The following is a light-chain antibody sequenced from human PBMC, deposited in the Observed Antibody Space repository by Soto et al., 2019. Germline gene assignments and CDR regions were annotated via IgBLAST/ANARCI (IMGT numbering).Light chain of an antibody. V-gene: IGLV2-8*01. CDR2: KAS. CDR3: SSYAGTNNLV. CDR1: SSDVGGYNY. J-gene: IGLJ3*02. Sequence: QSALTQPPSASGSPGQSVTISCTGTSSDVGGYNYVSWYQQYPGKAPKIMIYKASERPSGVPVRFSGSKSGNTASLTVSGLQAEDEADYYCSSYAGTNNLVFGGGTKLTVL.